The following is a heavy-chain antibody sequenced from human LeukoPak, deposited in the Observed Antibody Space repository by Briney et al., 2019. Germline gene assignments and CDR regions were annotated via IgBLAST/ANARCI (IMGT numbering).Heavy chain of an antibody. CDR1: GFTFGAYT. J-gene: IGHJ4*02. D-gene: IGHD7-27*01. Sequence: GGSLRLSCAASGFTFGAYTMNWVRQAPGKGLEWVTCIFSRSESILYADSVKGRFTISRDNAKNSLYLQMNSLRVEDTAVYYCAIDPNWGTHSWGQGVLVTVSS. CDR3: AIDPNWGTHS. CDR2: IFSRSESI. V-gene: IGHV3-21*04.